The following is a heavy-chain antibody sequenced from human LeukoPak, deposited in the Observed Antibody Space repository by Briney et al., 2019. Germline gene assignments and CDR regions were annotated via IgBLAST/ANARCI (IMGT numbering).Heavy chain of an antibody. D-gene: IGHD6-6*01. J-gene: IGHJ4*02. CDR3: ARDEGIAARPVDY. CDR2: NSSSSSYI. CDR1: GFTFSSYS. Sequence: GGSLRLSCAASGFTFSSYSMNWVRQAPGKGLEWVSSNSSSSSYIYYADSVKGRFTISRDNAKNSLYLQMNSLRAEDTAVYYCARDEGIAARPVDYWGQGTLVTVSS. V-gene: IGHV3-21*01.